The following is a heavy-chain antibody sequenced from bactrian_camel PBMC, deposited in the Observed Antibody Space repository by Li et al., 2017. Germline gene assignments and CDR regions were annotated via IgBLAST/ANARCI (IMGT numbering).Heavy chain of an antibody. CDR2: IASDGETT. D-gene: IGHD1*01. CDR1: ETFDRIYT. Sequence: HVQLVESGGGSVQAGGSLRLSCAPSETFDRIYTVGWFRQRPGKEREAVAAIASDGETTFYADSAKGRFTISHDDAKTTLYLQMNDLKPEDSAMYYCAADGTRSVTCRYRLLLTSTFDSWGQGTQVTVS. V-gene: IGHV3S54*01. J-gene: IGHJ6*01. CDR3: AADGTRSVTCRYRLLLTSTFDS.